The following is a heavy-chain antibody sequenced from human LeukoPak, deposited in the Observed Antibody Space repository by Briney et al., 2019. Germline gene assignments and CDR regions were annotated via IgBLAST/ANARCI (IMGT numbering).Heavy chain of an antibody. V-gene: IGHV3-9*01. CDR1: GFTVSSNY. Sequence: GGSLRLPCAASGFTVSSNYMSWVRQAPGKGLEWVSGISWNSGSIGYADSVKGRFTISRDNAKNSLYLQMNSLRAEDTALYYCAKELYYYDSSGYDYWGQGTLVTVSS. CDR2: ISWNSGSI. D-gene: IGHD3-22*01. CDR3: AKELYYYDSSGYDY. J-gene: IGHJ4*02.